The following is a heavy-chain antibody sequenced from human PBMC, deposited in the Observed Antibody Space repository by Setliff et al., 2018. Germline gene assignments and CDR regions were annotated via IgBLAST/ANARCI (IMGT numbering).Heavy chain of an antibody. CDR3: ARQAIFGSDAFDI. V-gene: IGHV1-2*06. Sequence: ASVKVSCKASGYTFTGYYMHWVRQAPGQGLEWMGRINPNSGGTNYAQKFQGRVTMTRDTSISTAYMELSRLRSDDTAVYYCARQAIFGSDAFDIWGQGTMVTVSS. CDR1: GYTFTGYY. D-gene: IGHD3-3*01. CDR2: INPNSGGT. J-gene: IGHJ3*02.